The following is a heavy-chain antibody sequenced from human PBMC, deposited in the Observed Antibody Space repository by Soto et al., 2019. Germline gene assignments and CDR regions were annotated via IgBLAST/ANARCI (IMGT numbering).Heavy chain of an antibody. CDR3: ARCRQIYVFGSPHYYSYRDV. Sequence: SETLSLTCAVYGGSFSGYYWSWIRQPPGKGLEWIGEINHSGSTNYNPSLKSRVTISVDTSKNQFSLKLSSATAADTAVYYCARCRQIYVFGSPHYYSYRDVGGKGTRVTVP. J-gene: IGHJ6*03. D-gene: IGHD3-16*01. CDR2: INHSGST. CDR1: GGSFSGYY. V-gene: IGHV4-34*01.